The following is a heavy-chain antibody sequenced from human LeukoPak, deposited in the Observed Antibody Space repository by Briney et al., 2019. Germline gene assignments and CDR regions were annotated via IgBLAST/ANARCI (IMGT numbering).Heavy chain of an antibody. Sequence: GGTLRLSCAASGFTFSIYGMSWVRQAPGKGLEWVSLISGSGGSTYYADSVKGRFTISRDNSKNTLYLQMNSLRAEDTALYYCAKDKEAVLTTQPVDFWGQGTLVTVSS. D-gene: IGHD2/OR15-2a*01. CDR1: GFTFSIYG. CDR3: AKDKEAVLTTQPVDF. CDR2: ISGSGGST. V-gene: IGHV3-23*01. J-gene: IGHJ4*02.